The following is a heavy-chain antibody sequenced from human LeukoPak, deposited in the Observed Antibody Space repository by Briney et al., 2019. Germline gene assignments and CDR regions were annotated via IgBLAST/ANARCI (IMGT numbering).Heavy chain of an antibody. D-gene: IGHD3-16*01. CDR2: IYYSGST. V-gene: IGHV4-39*01. J-gene: IGHJ3*02. Sequence: PSETLSLTCTVSGGSISSSSYYWGWIRQPPGKGLEWIGYIYYSGSTYYNPSLKSRVTISVDTSKNQFSLKLSSVTAADTAVYYCARQGGPDAFDIWGQGTMVTVSS. CDR3: ARQGGPDAFDI. CDR1: GGSISSSSYY.